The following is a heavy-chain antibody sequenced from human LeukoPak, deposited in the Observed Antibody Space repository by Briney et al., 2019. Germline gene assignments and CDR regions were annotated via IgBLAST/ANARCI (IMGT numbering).Heavy chain of an antibody. J-gene: IGHJ4*02. CDR1: GFTISDNY. Sequence: GGSLRLSCAVSGFTISDNYMRWVRQAPGKGLEWVSIIYSSGATYYADSVKGRFTVSRDNSKNTLFLQMNSLRGEDTAVYYCARDEQGNGSFDYWGQGTLVTVSS. CDR3: ARDEQGNGSFDY. D-gene: IGHD1/OR15-1a*01. CDR2: IYSSGAT. V-gene: IGHV3-66*03.